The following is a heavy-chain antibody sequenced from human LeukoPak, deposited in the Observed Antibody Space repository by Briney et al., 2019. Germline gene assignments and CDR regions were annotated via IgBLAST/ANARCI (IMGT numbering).Heavy chain of an antibody. Sequence: QPGGSLRLSCAASGFTFGTYWMSWVRQAPGKGLEWVANINQDGSEKNYVDSVKGRFTISRDNAKNSLYLQMNSLRVEDTAVYYCARNAYDMWGQGTTVTVSS. CDR3: ARNAYDM. CDR2: INQDGSEK. J-gene: IGHJ3*02. CDR1: GFTFGTYW. V-gene: IGHV3-7*01.